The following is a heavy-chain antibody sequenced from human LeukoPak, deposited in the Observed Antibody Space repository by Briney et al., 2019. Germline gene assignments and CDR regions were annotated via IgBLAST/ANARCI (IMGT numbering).Heavy chain of an antibody. Sequence: PSETLSLTCAVYGGSFSGYYWSWIRQPPGKGLEWIGEINHSGSTNYNPSLKSRVTISVDTSKNQFSLKLSSVTAADTAVYYCARGGYYDSSGYPNPLDYWGQGTLVTVSS. CDR3: ARGGYYDSSGYPNPLDY. V-gene: IGHV4-34*01. CDR2: INHSGST. CDR1: GGSFSGYY. D-gene: IGHD3-22*01. J-gene: IGHJ4*02.